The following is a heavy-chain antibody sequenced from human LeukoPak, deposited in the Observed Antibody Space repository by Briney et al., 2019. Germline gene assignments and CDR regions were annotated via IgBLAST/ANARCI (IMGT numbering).Heavy chain of an antibody. Sequence: SETLSLTCTVSGGSISSSSYYWGWIRQPPGKGLEWIGSIYYSGSTYYNPSPKSRVTISVDTSKNQFSLKLSSVTAADTAVYYCARHVAAGAPGGDVFDIWGQGTMVTVSS. CDR2: IYYSGST. CDR1: GGSISSSSYY. J-gene: IGHJ3*02. CDR3: ARHVAAGAPGGDVFDI. D-gene: IGHD1-26*01. V-gene: IGHV4-39*01.